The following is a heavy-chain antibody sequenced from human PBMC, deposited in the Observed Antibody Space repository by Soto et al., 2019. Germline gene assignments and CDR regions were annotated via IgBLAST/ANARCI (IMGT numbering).Heavy chain of an antibody. Sequence: DVQLVESGGGLVQPGRSLRLSCAASGFTFDDYAMHWVRQAPGKGLEWVSGISWNSGSIGYADSVKGRFTISRDNAKNSLYLQMNSLRAEDTALYYCAKGKTSSGWYYFDYWGQGTLVTVSS. CDR3: AKGKTSSGWYYFDY. D-gene: IGHD6-19*01. V-gene: IGHV3-9*01. J-gene: IGHJ4*02. CDR1: GFTFDDYA. CDR2: ISWNSGSI.